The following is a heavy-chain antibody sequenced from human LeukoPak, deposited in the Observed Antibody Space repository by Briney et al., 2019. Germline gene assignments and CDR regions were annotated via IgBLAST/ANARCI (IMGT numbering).Heavy chain of an antibody. CDR2: IYPGDSDT. D-gene: IGHD5-24*01. CDR1: GYSFTSYW. Sequence: GESLKISCKGSGYSFTSYWIGWVRQMLGKGLEWMGIIYPGDSDTRYSPSFQGQVTISADKSISTAYLQWSSLKASDTAMYYCARSRRDGYNYDAFDIWGQGTMVTVSS. V-gene: IGHV5-51*01. J-gene: IGHJ3*02. CDR3: ARSRRDGYNYDAFDI.